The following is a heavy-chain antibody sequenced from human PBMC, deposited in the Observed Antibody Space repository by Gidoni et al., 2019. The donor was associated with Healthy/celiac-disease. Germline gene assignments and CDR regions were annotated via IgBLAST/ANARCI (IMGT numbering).Heavy chain of an antibody. CDR1: GFTFSDFY. CDR3: AMAVTTQTSSYYMDV. J-gene: IGHJ6*03. Sequence: QVQLVASGGGLVKPGASLRLSCAASGFTFSDFYMSWIRQAPGKGLEWVSYISSSGSTIYYADSVKGRFTISRDNAKNSLYLQMNSLRAEDTAVYYCAMAVTTQTSSYYMDVWGKGTTVTVSS. D-gene: IGHD4-17*01. CDR2: ISSSGSTI. V-gene: IGHV3-11*01.